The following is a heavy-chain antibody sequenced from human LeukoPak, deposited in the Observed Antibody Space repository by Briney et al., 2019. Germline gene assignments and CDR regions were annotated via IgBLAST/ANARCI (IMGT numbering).Heavy chain of an antibody. V-gene: IGHV1-8*01. J-gene: IGHJ4*02. D-gene: IGHD6-13*01. Sequence: ASVKVSCKASGYTFTSYDINWVRQATGQGLEWMGWMNPNSGNAGYAQKFQGRVTMTRDTSISTAYTELSSLRSDDTAVYYCARGRSSWYVFDYWGQGTLVTVSS. CDR2: MNPNSGNA. CDR3: ARGRSSWYVFDY. CDR1: GYTFTSYD.